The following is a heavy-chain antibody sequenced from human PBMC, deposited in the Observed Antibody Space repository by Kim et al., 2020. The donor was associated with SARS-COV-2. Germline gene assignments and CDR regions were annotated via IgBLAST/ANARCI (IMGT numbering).Heavy chain of an antibody. CDR2: DGTNH. CDR3: TTAFEY. V-gene: IGHV3-30*07. J-gene: IGHJ4*01. Sequence: DGTNHYDAASGKGRLTTSRDHAKNAVYLQMLSLRTEDTAVYYCTTAFEYWGQGTLVTVSS.